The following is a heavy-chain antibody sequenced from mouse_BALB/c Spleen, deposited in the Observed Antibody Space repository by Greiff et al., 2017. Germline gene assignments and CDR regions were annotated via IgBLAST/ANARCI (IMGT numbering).Heavy chain of an antibody. Sequence: EVKLVESGGGLVKPGGSLKLSCAASGFTFSSYAMSWVRQSPEKRLEWVAESSSGGSYTYYPDTVTGRFTISRDNAKNTLYLEMSSLRSEDTAMYYCATNGKCLDYFDYWGQGTTLTVSA. J-gene: IGHJ2*01. CDR2: SSSGGSYT. D-gene: IGHD1-3*01. CDR3: ATNGKCLDYFDY. CDR1: GFTFSSYA. V-gene: IGHV5-9-4*01.